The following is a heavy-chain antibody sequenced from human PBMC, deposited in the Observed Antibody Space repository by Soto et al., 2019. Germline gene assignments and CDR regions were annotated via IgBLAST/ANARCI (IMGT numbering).Heavy chain of an antibody. V-gene: IGHV4-31*01. CDR2: IYYSGST. CDR1: GRSISSGCYY. CDR3: AGDRDDFSGGYYTHWFDP. J-gene: IGHJ5*02. D-gene: IGHD3-3*01. Sequence: SETLSLTCTLSGRSISSGCYYWSWIRQHPGKGLEWIGYIYYSGSTYYNPSLKSPVTISVDTSKNQFSMKRSSVTAADTAVYYCAGDRDDFSGGYYTHWFDPWGQGTLVTVSS.